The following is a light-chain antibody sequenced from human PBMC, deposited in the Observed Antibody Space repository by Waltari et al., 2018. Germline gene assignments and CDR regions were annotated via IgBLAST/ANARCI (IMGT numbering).Light chain of an antibody. CDR1: QNIYYN. CDR3: QHYYDNPPI. Sequence: IQMTQSPSALSASVGDTVTLSCRVSQNIYYNLAWYQQKPGKAPELLIYAASSLQSGFPSRFSGSGSGTEFTLTITTLQPEDSAIYFRQHYYDNPPIFGQGTKVEI. CDR2: AAS. V-gene: IGKV1-6*02. J-gene: IGKJ2*01.